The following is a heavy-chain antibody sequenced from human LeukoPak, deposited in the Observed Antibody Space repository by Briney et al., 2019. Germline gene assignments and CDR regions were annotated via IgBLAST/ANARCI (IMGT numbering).Heavy chain of an antibody. CDR3: ARESGWHFDY. CDR2: ISYDGSNK. Sequence: QTGRSLRLSCAASGFTFSSYGVHWVRQAPGKGLEWVAVISYDGSNKYYADSVKGRFTISRDNSKNTLYLQMNSLRAEDTAVYYCARESGWHFDYWGQGTLVTVSS. V-gene: IGHV3-30*03. CDR1: GFTFSSYG. D-gene: IGHD6-19*01. J-gene: IGHJ4*02.